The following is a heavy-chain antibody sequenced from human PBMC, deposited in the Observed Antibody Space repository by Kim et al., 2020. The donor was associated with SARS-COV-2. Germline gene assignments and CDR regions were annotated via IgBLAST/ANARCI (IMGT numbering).Heavy chain of an antibody. CDR2: IYYSGST. J-gene: IGHJ4*01. V-gene: IGHV4-59*08. CDR1: GGSISSYY. Sequence: SETLSLTCTVSGGSISSYYWSWIRQPPGKGLEWIGYIYYSGSTNYNPSLKSRVTISVDTSKNQFSLKLSSVTAADTAVYYCARLAPGDSSGYYHETYFD. CDR3: ARLAPGDSSGYYHETYFD. D-gene: IGHD3-22*01.